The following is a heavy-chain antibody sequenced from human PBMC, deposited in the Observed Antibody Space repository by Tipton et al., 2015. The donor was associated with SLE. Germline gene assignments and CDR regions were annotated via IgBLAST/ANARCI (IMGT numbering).Heavy chain of an antibody. Sequence: TLSLTCTVSGVSVSSASYYWSWIRQHPGKGLEWIGYVFSSGTTYYNPSLQGRLSMSLDTSKNQLSLQLSSVTSADTAVYYCARYFYDSSGVCLFDLWGQGTLVTVSS. CDR3: ARYFYDSSGVCLFDL. CDR1: GVSVSSASYY. D-gene: IGHD3-22*01. V-gene: IGHV4-31*03. CDR2: VFSSGTT. J-gene: IGHJ4*02.